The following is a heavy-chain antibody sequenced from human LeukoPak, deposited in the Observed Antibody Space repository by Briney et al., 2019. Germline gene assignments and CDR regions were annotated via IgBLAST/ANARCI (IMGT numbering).Heavy chain of an antibody. J-gene: IGHJ4*02. CDR3: ARDYDYVWGSYRYPAPFDY. V-gene: IGHV1-2*02. Sequence: ASVKVSCKASGYTFTGYYMHWVRQAPGQGLEWMGWINPNSGGTNYAQKFQGRVTMTRDTSISTAYMELSRLRSEDTAVYYCARDYDYVWGSYRYPAPFDYWGQGTLVTVSS. CDR2: INPNSGGT. CDR1: GYTFTGYY. D-gene: IGHD3-16*02.